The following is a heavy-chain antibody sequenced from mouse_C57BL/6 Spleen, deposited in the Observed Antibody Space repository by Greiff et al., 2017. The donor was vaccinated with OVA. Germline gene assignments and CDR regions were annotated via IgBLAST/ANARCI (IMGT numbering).Heavy chain of an antibody. CDR2: ISSGSSTI. D-gene: IGHD2-14*01. J-gene: IGHJ4*01. Sequence: EVNVVESGGGLVKPGGSLKLSCAASGFTFSDYGMHWVRQAPEKGLEWVAYISSGSSTIYYADTVKGRFTISRDNAKNTLFLQMTSLRSEDTAMYYCARKPYYRDAMDYWGQGTSVTVSS. CDR3: ARKPYYRDAMDY. CDR1: GFTFSDYG. V-gene: IGHV5-17*01.